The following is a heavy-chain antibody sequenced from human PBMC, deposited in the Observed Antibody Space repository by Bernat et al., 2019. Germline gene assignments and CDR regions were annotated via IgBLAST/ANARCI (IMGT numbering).Heavy chain of an antibody. J-gene: IGHJ4*02. Sequence: EVQLVESGGGLVKPGGSLRLSCAASGFTFSSYSMNWVRQAPGKGLEWVSSISSSSSYIYYADSVKGRFTISRDNAKNSLYLQMNSLRAEDTAVYYCASRGRITGTTGGYWGQGTLVTVSS. D-gene: IGHD1-7*01. CDR1: GFTFSSYS. CDR3: ASRGRITGTTGGY. V-gene: IGHV3-21*01. CDR2: ISSSSSYI.